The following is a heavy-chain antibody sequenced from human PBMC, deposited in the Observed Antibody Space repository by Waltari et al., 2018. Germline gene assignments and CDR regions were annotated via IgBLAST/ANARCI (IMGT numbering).Heavy chain of an antibody. D-gene: IGHD3-3*01. CDR3: ARDYYDFWSGHVLDM. Sequence: QVQLQESGPGLVKPSETLSLSCTVSGGSISSYYWSWLRQPPGKGLEWIGYISYTGSTNYNPSLKSRVSILVDTSKNQFSLKLSSVTTADTAVYYCARDYYDFWSGHVLDMWGQGTMVTVSS. CDR2: ISYTGST. V-gene: IGHV4-59*01. J-gene: IGHJ3*02. CDR1: GGSISSYY.